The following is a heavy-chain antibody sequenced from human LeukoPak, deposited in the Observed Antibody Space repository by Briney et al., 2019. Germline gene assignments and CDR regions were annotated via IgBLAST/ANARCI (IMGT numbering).Heavy chain of an antibody. D-gene: IGHD6-13*01. J-gene: IGHJ4*02. Sequence: GGSLRLSCAASGFTFSSYAMSWVRQAPGKGLEWVANIKQDGSEKYYVDSVKGRFTISRDNAKNSLYLQMNSLRAEDTAVYYCARAAAGNNDYWGQGTLVTVSS. CDR3: ARAAAGNNDY. CDR1: GFTFSSYA. CDR2: IKQDGSEK. V-gene: IGHV3-7*01.